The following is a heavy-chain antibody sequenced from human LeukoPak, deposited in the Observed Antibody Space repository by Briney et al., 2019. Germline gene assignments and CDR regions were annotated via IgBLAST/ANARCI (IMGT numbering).Heavy chain of an antibody. Sequence: GASVKVSCKASGYTFTSYGISWVRQAPGQGLEWMGWISAYNGNTNYAQKLQGRVTMTTDTSTSTAYMELRSLRSDDTAVYYCATDPRGYYDSSGYPWGQGTLVTVSS. J-gene: IGHJ5*02. CDR2: ISAYNGNT. CDR1: GYTFTSYG. V-gene: IGHV1-18*01. CDR3: ATDPRGYYDSSGYP. D-gene: IGHD3-22*01.